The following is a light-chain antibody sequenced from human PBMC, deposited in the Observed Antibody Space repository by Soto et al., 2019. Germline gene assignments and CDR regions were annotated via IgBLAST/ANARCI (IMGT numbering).Light chain of an antibody. CDR2: AAS. J-gene: IGKJ1*01. CDR3: QQSYSTPPWT. CDR1: QTITTY. Sequence: DLPMTQSPSSLSASVGDRVTITCRASQTITTYLNWYQQKPGKAPKLLIYAASSLQSGVPSRFSGSGSGTDFTLTISSLQPEAFATYYCQQSYSTPPWTFGQGTKVEIK. V-gene: IGKV1-39*01.